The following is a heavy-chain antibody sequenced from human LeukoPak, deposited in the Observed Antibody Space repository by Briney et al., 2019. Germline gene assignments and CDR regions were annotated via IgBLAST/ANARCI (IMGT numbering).Heavy chain of an antibody. J-gene: IGHJ4*02. V-gene: IGHV3-53*01. CDR3: ARRAGAYSHPYDY. Sequence: GGSLRLSCTVSGFTVSSNSMSWVRQAPGKGLEWVSFIYSGDTHYSDSVKGRFTISRDHSRNTLYLQMNSLRAEDTAVYYCARRAGAYSHPYDYWGQGTLVTVSS. D-gene: IGHD4/OR15-4a*01. CDR1: GFTVSSNS. CDR2: IYSGDT.